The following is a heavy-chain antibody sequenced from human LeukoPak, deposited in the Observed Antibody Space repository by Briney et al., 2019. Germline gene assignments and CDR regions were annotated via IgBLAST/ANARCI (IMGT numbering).Heavy chain of an antibody. D-gene: IGHD2-2*01. Sequence: ASVKVSCNASGYTFTGYYMHWVRQAPGQGLEWMGWINPNSGGTNYAQKFQGRVTMTRDTSISTAYMELSRLRSDDTAVYYCARYCSSTSCYGVLDYWGQGILVTVSS. CDR2: INPNSGGT. CDR3: ARYCSSTSCYGVLDY. V-gene: IGHV1-2*02. CDR1: GYTFTGYY. J-gene: IGHJ4*02.